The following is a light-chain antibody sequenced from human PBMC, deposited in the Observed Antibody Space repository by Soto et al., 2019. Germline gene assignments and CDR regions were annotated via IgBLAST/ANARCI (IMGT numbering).Light chain of an antibody. CDR3: SSYAGSNNFV. Sequence: QSVLTQAPSASGSPGQSVSISCTGTSSDVGGYNYVSWYQQHPGKAPKLMIYEVSKRPSGVPDRFSGSKSGNTASLTVSGLQAEDEADYYCSSYAGSNNFVFGTG. V-gene: IGLV2-8*01. J-gene: IGLJ1*01. CDR2: EVS. CDR1: SSDVGGYNY.